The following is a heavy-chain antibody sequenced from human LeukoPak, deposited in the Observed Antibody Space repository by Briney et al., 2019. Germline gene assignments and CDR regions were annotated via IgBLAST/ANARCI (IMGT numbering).Heavy chain of an antibody. D-gene: IGHD1-26*01. CDR1: GVSITSSRYY. CDR2: IYYSGIT. CDR3: ARRQPSGSYLDY. V-gene: IGHV4-39*01. Sequence: SETLSLTCTVSGVSITSSRYYWGWIRQPPGKGLEWIGSIYYSGITYYNSSLQSRVTISVDTSKNQFSLKLSSVTAADTAIYYYARRQPSGSYLDYWGQGTLVTVSS. J-gene: IGHJ4*02.